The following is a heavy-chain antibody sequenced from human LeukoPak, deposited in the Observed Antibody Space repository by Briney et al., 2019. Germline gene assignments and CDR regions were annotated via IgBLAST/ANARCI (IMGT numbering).Heavy chain of an antibody. CDR1: GYTFTSYD. V-gene: IGHV1-8*01. Sequence: ASVKVSCKASGYTFTSYDINWVRQATGQGLEWMGWMNPNSGNTGYAQKFQDRVTITRDRSMSTAYMELSSLRSEDTAMYYCASTARGYSYGYSGYYYYGMDVWGQGTTVTVSS. J-gene: IGHJ6*02. D-gene: IGHD5-18*01. CDR3: ASTARGYSYGYSGYYYYGMDV. CDR2: MNPNSGNT.